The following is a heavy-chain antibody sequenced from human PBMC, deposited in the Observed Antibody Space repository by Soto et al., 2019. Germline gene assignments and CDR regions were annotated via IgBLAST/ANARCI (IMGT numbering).Heavy chain of an antibody. CDR1: GYTFTSYG. CDR3: ERDELELRGEYYYSGMAV. Sequence: ASLKVSCKASGYTFTSYGISWVRQAPGQGLEWMGWISAYNGNTNYAQKLQGRVTMTTDTYTSTAYMELRRLRSDDTAVYYCERDELELRGEYYYSGMAVWGQGPTVTVSS. D-gene: IGHD1-7*01. V-gene: IGHV1-18*01. CDR2: ISAYNGNT. J-gene: IGHJ6*02.